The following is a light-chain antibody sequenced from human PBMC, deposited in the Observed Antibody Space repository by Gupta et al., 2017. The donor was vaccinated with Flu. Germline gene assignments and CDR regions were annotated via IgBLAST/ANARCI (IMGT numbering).Light chain of an antibody. Sequence: SVTTSCPVTSSDVGGYNYVSWYQHQPGKAPNLMIYHVNGRPSGVPARFSGSKSGNTASLTISGLQAEDEGDYYCCSYAGNYAWAFGGGTKLTVL. CDR2: HVN. V-gene: IGLV2-11*01. J-gene: IGLJ3*02. CDR1: SSDVGGYNY. CDR3: CSYAGNYAWA.